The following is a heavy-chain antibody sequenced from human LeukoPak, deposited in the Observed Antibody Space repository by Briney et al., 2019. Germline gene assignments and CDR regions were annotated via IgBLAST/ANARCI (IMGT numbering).Heavy chain of an antibody. J-gene: IGHJ4*02. CDR3: ASGLDRAVGTTAIDY. CDR2: INPNSGGT. V-gene: IGHV1-2*02. CDR1: GYTFTGYY. Sequence: ASVKVSCKASGYTFTGYYMHWVRQAPGQGLEWMGWINPNSGGTNYAQKFQGRVTMTRDTSISTAYMELSRLRSDDTAVFYCASGLDRAVGTTAIDYWGQGTLVTVSS. D-gene: IGHD1-26*01.